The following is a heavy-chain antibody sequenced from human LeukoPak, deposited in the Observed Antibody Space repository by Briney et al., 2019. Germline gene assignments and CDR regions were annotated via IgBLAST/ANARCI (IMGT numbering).Heavy chain of an antibody. CDR2: IGSSGGNI. V-gene: IGHV3-23*01. CDR1: GFMFSSHD. J-gene: IGHJ4*02. D-gene: IGHD6-19*01. Sequence: PGGSLRLSCEASGFMFSSHDMSWVRQAPGKGLEWVAGIGSSGGNIKYADSVKGRFTISRDNSRNILYLQMDNLRAEDTAVYHCAKEDSSGTRFEYWGRGSLVAVSS. CDR3: AKEDSSGTRFEY.